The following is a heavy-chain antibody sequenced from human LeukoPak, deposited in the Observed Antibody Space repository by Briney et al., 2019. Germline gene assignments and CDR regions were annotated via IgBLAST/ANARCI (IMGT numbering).Heavy chain of an antibody. CDR1: GYTFTGYY. V-gene: IGHV1-2*02. J-gene: IGHJ5*02. CDR2: INPNSGGT. CDR3: ARDPMVRGVGARVNWFDP. D-gene: IGHD3-10*01. Sequence: ASVKVSCKASGYTFTGYYMHWVRQAPGQGLEWMGWINPNSGGTNYAQKFQGRVTMTRDTSISTAYMELSRLRSDDTAVYYCARDPMVRGVGARVNWFDPWGQGTLVTVSS.